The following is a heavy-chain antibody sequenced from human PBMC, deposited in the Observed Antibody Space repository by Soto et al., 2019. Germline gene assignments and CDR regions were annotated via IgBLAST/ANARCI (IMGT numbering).Heavy chain of an antibody. CDR1: GFTFSGFW. CDR2: IKSDGTNT. Sequence: EVQLVESGGGSVQPGGSLRLSCASSGFTFSGFWMHWVRQGPGMGLVWVSGIKSDGTNTAYADSVRGRFTISRDNAKDTLYLRLNSVSAVDTAVYYCVRDGWAVAEKWGQGTLVTVSS. CDR3: VRDGWAVAEK. V-gene: IGHV3-74*01. J-gene: IGHJ4*02. D-gene: IGHD6-19*01.